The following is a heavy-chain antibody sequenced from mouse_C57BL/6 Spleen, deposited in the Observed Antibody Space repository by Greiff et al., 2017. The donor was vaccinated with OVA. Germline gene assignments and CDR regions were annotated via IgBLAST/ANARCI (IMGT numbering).Heavy chain of an antibody. V-gene: IGHV5-16*01. D-gene: IGHD2-4*01. CDR2: INYDGSST. CDR1: GFTFSDYY. CDR3: ARGLRAFAY. Sequence: EVHLVESEGGLVQPGSSMKLSCTASGFTFSDYYMAWVRQVPEKGLEWVANINYDGSSTYYLDSLKSRFIIPRDNAKNILYLQMSSLKSEDTATYYCARGLRAFAYWGQGTLVTVSA. J-gene: IGHJ3*01.